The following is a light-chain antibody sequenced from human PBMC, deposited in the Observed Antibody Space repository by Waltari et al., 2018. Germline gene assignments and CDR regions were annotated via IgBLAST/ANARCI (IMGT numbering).Light chain of an antibody. V-gene: IGKV1-5*03. CDR1: QSISSW. CDR2: KAS. Sequence: DIQMTQSPSTLSASVGDRVTITCRASQSISSWLAWYQQKPGKAPKLLSYKASSLERGVPSRFSGSGSGTEFTLTISSLQPDDFATYYCQQYNSYSITFGQGTRLEIK. CDR3: QQYNSYSIT. J-gene: IGKJ5*01.